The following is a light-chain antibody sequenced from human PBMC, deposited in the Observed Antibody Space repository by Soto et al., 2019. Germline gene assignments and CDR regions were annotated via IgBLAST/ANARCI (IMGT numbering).Light chain of an antibody. V-gene: IGLV2-8*01. CDR2: EVT. CDR3: SSYAASNNFYFV. Sequence: QSVLAQPPSASGSPGQSVTISCTGTSSDVGGYNYVSWYQQYPGRAPILMIYEVTKRPSGAPDRFSGSKSGNTASLTVSGLQAEDEADYYCSSYAASNNFYFVFGGGTKVTVL. J-gene: IGLJ3*02. CDR1: SSDVGGYNY.